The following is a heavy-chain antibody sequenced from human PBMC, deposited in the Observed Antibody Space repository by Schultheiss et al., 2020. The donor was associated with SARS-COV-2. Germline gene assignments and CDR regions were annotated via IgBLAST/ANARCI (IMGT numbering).Heavy chain of an antibody. D-gene: IGHD2/OR15-2a*01. CDR3: ARERIYYYYYYMDV. CDR1: GFTFSSYA. V-gene: IGHV3-30*01. CDR2: ISYDGSNK. J-gene: IGHJ6*03. Sequence: GGSLRLSCAASGFTFSSYAMHWVRQAPGKGLEWVAVISYDGSNKYYADSVKGRFTISRDNSKNTLYLQMNSLRAEDTAVYYCARERIYYYYYYMDVWGKGTTVTVSS.